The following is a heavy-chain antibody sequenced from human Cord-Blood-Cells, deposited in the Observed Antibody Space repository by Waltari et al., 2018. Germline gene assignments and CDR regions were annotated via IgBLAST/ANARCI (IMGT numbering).Heavy chain of an antibody. J-gene: IGHJ2*01. CDR3: ARDFNGGGYFDL. CDR1: GFPFSSYA. V-gene: IGHV3-30-3*01. Sequence: QVQLVESGGGVVQPGRSLRLSCAASGFPFSSYARHWVRQAPGKGLEWVAVISYDGSNKYYADSVKGRFTISRDNSKNTLYLQMNSLRAEDTAVYYCARDFNGGGYFDLWGRGTLVTVSS. CDR2: ISYDGSNK. D-gene: IGHD2-8*01.